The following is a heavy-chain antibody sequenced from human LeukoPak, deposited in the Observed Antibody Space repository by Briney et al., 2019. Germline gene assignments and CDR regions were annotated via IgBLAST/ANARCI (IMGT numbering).Heavy chain of an antibody. J-gene: IGHJ4*02. Sequence: GASVKVSCKASGYTFTSYGISWVRQAPGQGLEWMGWISAYNGNTNYAQKLQGRVTMTTDTSTSTAYMELRSLRSDDTAVYYCARAYDILTGYYYFDYWGQGTLVTVSS. CDR2: ISAYNGNT. D-gene: IGHD3-9*01. CDR3: ARAYDILTGYYYFDY. CDR1: GYTFTSYG. V-gene: IGHV1-18*01.